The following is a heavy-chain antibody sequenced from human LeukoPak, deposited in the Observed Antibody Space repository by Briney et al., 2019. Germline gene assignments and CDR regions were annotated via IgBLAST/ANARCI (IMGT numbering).Heavy chain of an antibody. Sequence: GESLKISGKGSGYSFTSYWIGGVRQMPGKGLEWMGIIYAGGSDTRDSPALQGQVTISADKSISTAYLQWSSLKASDTAMYYCARSIAARPPPYYYYYYYMDVWGKGTTVTVSS. CDR3: ARSIAARPPPYYYYYYYMDV. D-gene: IGHD6-6*01. J-gene: IGHJ6*03. CDR1: GYSFTSYW. V-gene: IGHV5-51*01. CDR2: IYAGGSDT.